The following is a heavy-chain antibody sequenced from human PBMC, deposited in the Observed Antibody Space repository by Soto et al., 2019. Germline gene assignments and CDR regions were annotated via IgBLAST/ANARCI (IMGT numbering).Heavy chain of an antibody. CDR1: GFTFSSYS. D-gene: IGHD6-19*01. CDR2: ISSSSSYI. J-gene: IGHJ4*02. Sequence: GGSLRLSCAASGFTFSSYSMNWVRQAPGKGLEWVSSISSSSSYIYYADSVKGRFTISRDNAKNSLYLQMNSLRAEDTAVYYCARERSGWYQTPFDYWGQGTLVTVSS. V-gene: IGHV3-21*01. CDR3: ARERSGWYQTPFDY.